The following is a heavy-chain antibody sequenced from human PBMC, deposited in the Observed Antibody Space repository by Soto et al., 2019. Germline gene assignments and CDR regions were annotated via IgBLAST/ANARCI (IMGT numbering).Heavy chain of an antibody. Sequence: GGSLRLSCAASGFTFSSYAMHWVRQAPGKGLEWVAVISHDEVNKYYADSVKGRFTISRDNSKNTLYPQMNSLRTEDTAVYYCARDRGGRGKNWNYHYWGQGTQVTVSS. D-gene: IGHD1-7*01. CDR2: ISHDEVNK. CDR1: GFTFSSYA. V-gene: IGHV3-30-3*01. J-gene: IGHJ4*02. CDR3: ARDRGGRGKNWNYHY.